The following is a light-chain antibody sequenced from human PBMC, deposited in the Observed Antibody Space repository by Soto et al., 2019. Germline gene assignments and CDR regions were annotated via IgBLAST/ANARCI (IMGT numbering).Light chain of an antibody. CDR1: QSVSSN. CDR2: GAS. CDR3: QQYNSYSWT. V-gene: IGKV3-15*01. Sequence: EIVMTQSPATLSVSPGERATLSYRASQSVSSNLAWYQQKPGQAPRLLIYGASTRATGIPARFSGSGSGTEFTLTISSLQSEDFAVYYCQQYNSYSWTFGQGTKVDI. J-gene: IGKJ1*01.